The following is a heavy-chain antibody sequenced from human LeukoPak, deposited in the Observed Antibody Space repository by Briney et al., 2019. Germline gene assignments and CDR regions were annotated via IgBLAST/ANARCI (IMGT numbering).Heavy chain of an antibody. Sequence: SVKVSCKASGGTFSSYAISWVRQAPGQGLEWMGGIIPIFGTANYAQKFQGRVTITTDESTSTAYMELSSLRSEDTAVYYCARNHYYDSSGPLDYWGQGTLVTVSS. CDR1: GGTFSSYA. CDR2: IIPIFGTA. D-gene: IGHD3-22*01. CDR3: ARNHYYDSSGPLDY. V-gene: IGHV1-69*05. J-gene: IGHJ4*02.